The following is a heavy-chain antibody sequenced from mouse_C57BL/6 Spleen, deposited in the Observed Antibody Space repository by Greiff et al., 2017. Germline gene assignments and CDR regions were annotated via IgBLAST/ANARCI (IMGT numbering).Heavy chain of an antibody. CDR3: AYYGSSLAWFAY. Sequence: QVQLQQSGAELVRPGASVTLSCKASGYTFTDYEMHWVKQTPVHGLEWIGAIDPETGGTAYNQKFKGKAILTADKSSSTAYMELRSLTSEDSAVYYCAYYGSSLAWFAYWGQGTLVTVSA. V-gene: IGHV1-15*01. CDR2: IDPETGGT. CDR1: GYTFTDYE. J-gene: IGHJ3*01. D-gene: IGHD1-1*01.